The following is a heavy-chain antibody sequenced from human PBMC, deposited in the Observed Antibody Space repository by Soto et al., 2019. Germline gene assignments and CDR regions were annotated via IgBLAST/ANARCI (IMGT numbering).Heavy chain of an antibody. V-gene: IGHV3-30-3*01. Sequence: GGSLRLSCASSVFTFITYALHWVRQAPGKGLEWVATVTSDGSNKYHADSVEGRFTISRDDSKNTLYLQLNSLRAEDTAVYYCGRITLKTSVDTFDFWGQGTMVTVSS. J-gene: IGHJ3*01. CDR3: GRITLKTSVDTFDF. D-gene: IGHD3-22*01. CDR2: VTSDGSNK. CDR1: VFTFITYA.